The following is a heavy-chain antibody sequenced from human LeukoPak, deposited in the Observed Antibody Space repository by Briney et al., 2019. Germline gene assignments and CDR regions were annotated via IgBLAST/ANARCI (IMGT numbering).Heavy chain of an antibody. Sequence: ASVKVSCKASGYTFTSYYMHWVRQAPGQGLEWMGIINPSGGSTSYAQKFQGRVTMTRDTSTSTVYMELSSLRSEDSALYYCAIIAVGGVDPFDSWGQGTLVTVSS. CDR1: GYTFTSYY. J-gene: IGHJ4*02. D-gene: IGHD6-19*01. V-gene: IGHV1-46*01. CDR2: INPSGGST. CDR3: AIIAVGGVDPFDS.